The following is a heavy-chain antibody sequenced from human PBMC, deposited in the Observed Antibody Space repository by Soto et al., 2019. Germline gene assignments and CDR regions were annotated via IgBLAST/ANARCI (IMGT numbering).Heavy chain of an antibody. J-gene: IGHJ4*02. CDR1: SVSNAW. V-gene: IGHV3-15*07. Sequence: SVSNAWMNWVRQAPGKGLEWVGRIKSKTDGGTTDYAAPVKGRFTISRDDSINTLYLQMNSLKTEDTAEYYCTTRFSSNWGQGTLVTVSS. CDR3: TTRFSSN. D-gene: IGHD6-13*01. CDR2: IKSKTDGGTT.